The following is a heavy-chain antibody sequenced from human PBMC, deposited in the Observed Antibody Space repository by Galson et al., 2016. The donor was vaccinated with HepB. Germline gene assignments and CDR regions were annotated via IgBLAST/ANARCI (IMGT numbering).Heavy chain of an antibody. CDR3: ARDRGGSTYALGAYYFDS. V-gene: IGHV1-46*01. Sequence: SVKVSCKASGYTFTNYYMHWVRQAPGQGPEWMGIISPRSGSTTYAHKFQGRVTMTRDTSTSTVYMEMTSLTSEDTAVYYCARDRGGSTYALGAYYFDSWGQGTLVTVSS. CDR1: GYTFTNYY. CDR2: ISPRSGST. D-gene: IGHD1-26*01. J-gene: IGHJ4*02.